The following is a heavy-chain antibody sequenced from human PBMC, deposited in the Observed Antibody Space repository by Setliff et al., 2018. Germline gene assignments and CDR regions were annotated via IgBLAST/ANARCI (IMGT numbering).Heavy chain of an antibody. V-gene: IGHV4-39*07. CDR1: GGSISSSSYY. CDR2: IYYSGST. J-gene: IGHJ5*02. D-gene: IGHD6-19*01. Sequence: TLSLTCTVSGGSISSSSYYWGWIRQPPGKGLEWIGSIYYSGSTYYNPSLKSRVTISVDTSKNQFSLKLSSVTAADTAVYYCARSKSSSGWLNWFDPWGQGTLVTV. CDR3: ARSKSSSGWLNWFDP.